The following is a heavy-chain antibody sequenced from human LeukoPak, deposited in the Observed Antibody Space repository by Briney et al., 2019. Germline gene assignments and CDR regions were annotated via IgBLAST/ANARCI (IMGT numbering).Heavy chain of an antibody. D-gene: IGHD2-15*01. CDR3: ARDSGGGHDAFDI. V-gene: IGHV1-2*04. J-gene: IGHJ3*02. CDR2: INPNSGGT. CDR1: GYTFTGYY. Sequence: ASVKVSCKASGYTFTGYYMHWVRQAPGQGLEWMGWINPNSGGTNYAQKFQGWVTMTRDTSISTAYMELSRLRSDDTAVYYCARDSGGGHDAFDIWGQGTMVTVSS.